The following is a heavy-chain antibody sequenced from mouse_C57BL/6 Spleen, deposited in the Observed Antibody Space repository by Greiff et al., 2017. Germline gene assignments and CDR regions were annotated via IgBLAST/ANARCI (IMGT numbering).Heavy chain of an antibody. V-gene: IGHV1-76*01. CDR2: IYPGSGNT. Sequence: VKLVESGAELVRPGASVKLSCKASGYTFTDYYINWVKQRPGQGLEWIARIYPGSGNTYYNEKFKGKATLTAEKSSSTAYMQLSSLTSEDSAVYFCAREDYYYGSSWTWFAYWGQGTLVTVSA. CDR3: AREDYYYGSSWTWFAY. CDR1: GYTFTDYY. D-gene: IGHD1-1*01. J-gene: IGHJ3*01.